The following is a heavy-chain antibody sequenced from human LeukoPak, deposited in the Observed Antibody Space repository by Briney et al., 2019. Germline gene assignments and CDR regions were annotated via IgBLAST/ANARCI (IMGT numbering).Heavy chain of an antibody. Sequence: GGSLRLSCAASGFTFSSYGMHWVRQAPGKGLEWVAFIRYDGSNKYYADSVKGRFTISRDNSKNTLYLQMNSLRAEDTAVYYCAKEAESSGYYYYYYYYMDVWGKGTTVTISS. J-gene: IGHJ6*03. V-gene: IGHV3-30*02. D-gene: IGHD3-22*01. CDR3: AKEAESSGYYYYYYYYMDV. CDR1: GFTFSSYG. CDR2: IRYDGSNK.